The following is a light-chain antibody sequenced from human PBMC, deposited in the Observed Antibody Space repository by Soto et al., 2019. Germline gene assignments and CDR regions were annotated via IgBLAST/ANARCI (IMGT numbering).Light chain of an antibody. Sequence: DIQMTQSPSSLSASVGDRVTITCRASQGIINNLAWYQQRPGKVPKLLIYAASTLQSGVPSRFSGSGSGTDFTLTISSLQPEDVATYYCQQYDSAPLTFGGGTKVEIK. CDR3: QQYDSAPLT. J-gene: IGKJ4*01. CDR1: QGIINN. V-gene: IGKV1-27*01. CDR2: AAS.